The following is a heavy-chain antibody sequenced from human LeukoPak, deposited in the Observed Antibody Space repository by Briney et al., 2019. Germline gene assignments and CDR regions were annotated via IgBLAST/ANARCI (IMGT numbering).Heavy chain of an antibody. Sequence: TGGSLRLSCAASGFTFSSYAMHWVRQAPGKGLEWVAVISYDGSNKYYADSVKGRFTISRDNSKNTLYLQMNSLRAEGTAVYYCAKDGLQAPTPSNWFDPWGQGTLVTVSS. V-gene: IGHV3-30-3*01. CDR2: ISYDGSNK. CDR3: AKDGLQAPTPSNWFDP. J-gene: IGHJ5*02. CDR1: GFTFSSYA.